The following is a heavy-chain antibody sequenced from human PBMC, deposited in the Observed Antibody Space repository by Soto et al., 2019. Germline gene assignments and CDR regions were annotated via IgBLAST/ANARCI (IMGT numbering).Heavy chain of an antibody. CDR3: ARDGNPAAVWFGEAPNWFDP. V-gene: IGHV3-21*01. CDR1: GFTFSSYS. CDR2: ISSSSSYI. D-gene: IGHD3-10*01. J-gene: IGHJ5*02. Sequence: GGSLRLSCAASGFTFSSYSMNWVRQAPGKGLEWVSSISSSSSYIYYADSVKGRFTITRDNAKNSLYLQMNSLRAEDTAVYYCARDGNPAAVWFGEAPNWFDPWGQGTLVTVSS.